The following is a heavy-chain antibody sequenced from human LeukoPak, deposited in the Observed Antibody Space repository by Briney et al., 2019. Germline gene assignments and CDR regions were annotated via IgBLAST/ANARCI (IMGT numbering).Heavy chain of an antibody. D-gene: IGHD5-12*01. CDR2: ISSSSSYI. J-gene: IGHJ4*02. V-gene: IGHV3-21*01. Sequence: PGGSLRLSCAASGFTFSSYSMNWVRQAPGKGLGWVSSISSSSSYIYYADSVKGRFTISRDNAKNSLYLQMNSLRAEDTAVYYCARDIVATGEGFDYWGQGTLVTVSS. CDR3: ARDIVATGEGFDY. CDR1: GFTFSSYS.